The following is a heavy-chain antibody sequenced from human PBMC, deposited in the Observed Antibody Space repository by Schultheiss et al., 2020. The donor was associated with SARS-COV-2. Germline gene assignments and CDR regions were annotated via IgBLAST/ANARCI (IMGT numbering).Heavy chain of an antibody. CDR2: IYYRGST. J-gene: IGHJ4*02. V-gene: IGHV4-39*02. CDR1: GASINSSSYY. Sequence: SETLSLTCTVSGASINSSSYYWGWIRQPPGKGLEWIGNIYYRGSTYYNPSLKSRVTISVDTSKNQVSLRLSSVTAADTAVYYCARDSDGGFDYWGQGTLVTVSS. D-gene: IGHD4-23*01. CDR3: ARDSDGGFDY.